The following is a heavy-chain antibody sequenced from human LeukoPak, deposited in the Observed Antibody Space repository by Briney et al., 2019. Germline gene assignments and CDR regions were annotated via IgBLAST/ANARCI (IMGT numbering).Heavy chain of an antibody. CDR1: GGSISSYY. CDR2: IYYSGST. V-gene: IGHV4-59*01. J-gene: IGHJ4*02. Sequence: PSETLSLTCTVSGGSISSYYWSWIRQPPGKGLEWIGYIYYSGSTNYNPSLKSRVTISVDTSKNQFSLKLSSVTAADTAVYYRARLIYGDYVDNWGQGTLVTVSS. CDR3: ARLIYGDYVDN. D-gene: IGHD4-17*01.